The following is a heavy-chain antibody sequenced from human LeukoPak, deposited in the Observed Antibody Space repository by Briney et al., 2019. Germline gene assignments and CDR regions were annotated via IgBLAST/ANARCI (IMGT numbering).Heavy chain of an antibody. J-gene: IGHJ4*02. CDR1: GGSFNGYY. D-gene: IGHD3-10*01. V-gene: IGHV4-34*01. CDR2: INHSGST. Sequence: SETLSLTCAVNGGSFNGYYWTWIRQPPGKGLEWIGEINHSGSTTYNSSLKSRATISVDTSKNQFSLKLTSVTAADTAVYYCARPRIPTVGSGLDSWGQGSLVTVSS. CDR3: ARPRIPTVGSGLDS.